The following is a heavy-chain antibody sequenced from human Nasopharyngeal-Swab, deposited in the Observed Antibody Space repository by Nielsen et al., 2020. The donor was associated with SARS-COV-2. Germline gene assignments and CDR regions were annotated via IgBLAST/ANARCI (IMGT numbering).Heavy chain of an antibody. CDR1: GFTFSGSA. V-gene: IGHV3-73*01. D-gene: IGHD4-23*01. CDR2: IRSKANSYAT. CDR3: TRPLGATVVTALTGYYYYMDV. Sequence: GGSLRLSCAAPGFTFSGSAMHWVRQASGKGLEWVGRIRSKANSYATAYAASVKGRFTISRDDSKNTAYLQMNSLKTEDTAVYYCTRPLGATVVTALTGYYYYMDVWGKGTTVTVSS. J-gene: IGHJ6*03.